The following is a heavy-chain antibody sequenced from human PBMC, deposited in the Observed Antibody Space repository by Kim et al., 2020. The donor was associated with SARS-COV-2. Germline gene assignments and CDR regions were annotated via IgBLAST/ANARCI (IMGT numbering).Heavy chain of an antibody. D-gene: IGHD4-17*01. Sequence: NGNTNYAQKLQGRVTMTTDTSTSTAYMELRSLRSDDTAVYYCARGGDLDYWGQGTLVTVSS. CDR2: NGNT. V-gene: IGHV1-18*01. J-gene: IGHJ4*02. CDR3: ARGGDLDY.